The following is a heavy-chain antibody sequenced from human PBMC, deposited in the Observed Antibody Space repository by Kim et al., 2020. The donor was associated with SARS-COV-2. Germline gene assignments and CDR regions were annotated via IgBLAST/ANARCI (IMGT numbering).Heavy chain of an antibody. CDR2: ISGSGGRI. J-gene: IGHJ6*02. V-gene: IGHV3-48*03. CDR3: ARGERSSSWYTYGMDV. D-gene: IGHD6-13*01. CDR1: GFPFGSYE. Sequence: GGSLRLSCAASGFPFGSYEMNWVRQAPGKGLEWVSYISGSGGRIYYADSLKGRFITSRDSAKNSLYLQMNSLRAEDTAVYYCARGERSSSWYTYGMDVWGQGTTVTVSS.